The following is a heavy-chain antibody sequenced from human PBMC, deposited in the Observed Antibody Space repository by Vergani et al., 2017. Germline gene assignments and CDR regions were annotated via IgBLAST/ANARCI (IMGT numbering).Heavy chain of an antibody. CDR1: GYTFTSYG. V-gene: IGHV1-18*01. CDR3: ARVYCSGGSCNTNWFDP. D-gene: IGHD2-15*01. CDR2: ISAYNGNT. Sequence: QVQLVQSGAEVKKPGASVKVSCKASGYTFTSYGISWVRQAPGQGLEWMGWISAYNGNTNYAQKLQGRVTMTTETSTSTAYMELRSLRSDDTAVYYCARVYCSGGSCNTNWFDPWGQGTLVTVSS. J-gene: IGHJ5*02.